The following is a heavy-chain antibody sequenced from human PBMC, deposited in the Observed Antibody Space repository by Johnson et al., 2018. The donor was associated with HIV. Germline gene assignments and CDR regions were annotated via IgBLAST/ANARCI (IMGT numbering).Heavy chain of an antibody. V-gene: IGHV3-66*03. CDR2: IYSGGST. CDR3: ARELSGDAFDI. CDR1: GFTVSSNY. J-gene: IGHJ3*02. Sequence: VQLVESGGGLIQPGGSLRLSCAASGFTVSSNYMSWVRQAPGKGLEWVSVIYSGGSTYYADSVKGRFTISSDNSKNTLYLQMNSLRAEDTAVYYCARELSGDAFDIWGQGTMVTVSS. D-gene: IGHD1-26*01.